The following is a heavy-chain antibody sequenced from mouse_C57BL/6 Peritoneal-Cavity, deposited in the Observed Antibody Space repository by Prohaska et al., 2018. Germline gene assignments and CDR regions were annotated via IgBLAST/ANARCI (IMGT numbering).Heavy chain of an antibody. V-gene: IGHV1-4*01. CDR3: ARSDITTVVADY. Sequence: MSCKASGYTFTRYTMHWDKRRAGKGLEWIGYINPSSGYTKYNQKFKDKATLTADKSSSTAYMQLSSLTSEDSAVYYCARSDITTVVADYWGQGTTLTVSS. J-gene: IGHJ2*01. CDR1: GYTFTRYT. CDR2: INPSSGYT. D-gene: IGHD1-1*01.